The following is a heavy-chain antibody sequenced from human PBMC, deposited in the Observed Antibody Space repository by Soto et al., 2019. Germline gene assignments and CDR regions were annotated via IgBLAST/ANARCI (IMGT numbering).Heavy chain of an antibody. CDR2: ISSSSSFI. CDR3: ARVEAARYFDS. Sequence: KPGGSLRLSCAASGFSFSTYSISWVRQAPGKGLEWVSSISSSSSFIYYADSVKGRFTISRDNANNSLYLQMNSLRAEDTAVYFCARVEAARYFDSWGQGTLVTVSS. J-gene: IGHJ4*02. CDR1: GFSFSTYS. D-gene: IGHD6-6*01. V-gene: IGHV3-21*01.